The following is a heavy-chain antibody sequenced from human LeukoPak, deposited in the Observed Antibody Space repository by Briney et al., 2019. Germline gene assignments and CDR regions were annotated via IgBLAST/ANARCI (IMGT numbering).Heavy chain of an antibody. V-gene: IGHV4-30-4*01. CDR3: ARYGDYHFDY. CDR1: GGSISSGDYY. D-gene: IGHD4-17*01. Sequence: SETLSLTCTVSGGSISSGDYYWSWIRQPLGKGLEWIGYIYYSGSTYYNPSLKSRVTISVDTSKNQFSLKLSSVTAADTAVYYCARYGDYHFDYWGQGTLVTVSS. J-gene: IGHJ4*02. CDR2: IYYSGST.